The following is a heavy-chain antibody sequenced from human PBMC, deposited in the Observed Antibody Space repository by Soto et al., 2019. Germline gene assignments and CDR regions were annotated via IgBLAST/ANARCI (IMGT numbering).Heavy chain of an antibody. CDR1: GFTFSSYA. V-gene: IGHV3-23*01. J-gene: IGHJ6*03. CDR2: ISGSGGST. Sequence: PGGSLRLSCAASGFTFSSYAMSWVRQAPGKGLEWVSAISGSGGSTYYADSVKGRFTISRDNSKNTLYLQMNSLRAEDTAVYYCAKDWVPAAKVRGYMDVWGKGTTVTVSS. CDR3: AKDWVPAAKVRGYMDV. D-gene: IGHD2-2*01.